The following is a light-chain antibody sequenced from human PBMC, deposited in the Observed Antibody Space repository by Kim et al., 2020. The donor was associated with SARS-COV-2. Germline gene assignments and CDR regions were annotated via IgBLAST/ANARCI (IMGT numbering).Light chain of an antibody. CDR3: SSYTSTATVV. J-gene: IGLJ1*01. V-gene: IGLV2-14*03. Sequence: GQSITISCTGTSRAVGGYSDVSWYQQHPGKAPKLIIFDVRDRPSGVSYRFSGSKSGNTASLSISGLQAEDEADYYCSSYTSTATVVFGSGTKVTVL. CDR2: DVR. CDR1: SRAVGGYSD.